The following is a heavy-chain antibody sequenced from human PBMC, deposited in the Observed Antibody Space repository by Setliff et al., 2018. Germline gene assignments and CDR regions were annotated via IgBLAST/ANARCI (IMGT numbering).Heavy chain of an antibody. CDR1: GGSFSGYY. CDR3: ARVRRVVIAYYYYMDV. Sequence: SETLSLTCAVYGGSFSGYYWSWIRQPPGKGLEWIGEINHSGSTNYNPSLKSRVTISVDTSKSQFSLKLSSVTAADTAVYYCARVRRVVIAYYYYMDVWGKGTTVTVSS. CDR2: INHSGST. V-gene: IGHV4-34*01. J-gene: IGHJ6*03. D-gene: IGHD2-21*01.